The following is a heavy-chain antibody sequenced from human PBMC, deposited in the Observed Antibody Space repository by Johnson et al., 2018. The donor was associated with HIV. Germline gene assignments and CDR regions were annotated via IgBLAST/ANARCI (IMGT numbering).Heavy chain of an antibody. J-gene: IGHJ3*02. V-gene: IGHV3-30*04. Sequence: QVQLVESGGGVVQPGRSLRLSCAASGFTFSSYAMHWVRQAPGKGLEWVAVISYDGSNKYYADSVKGRFTISRDNSKNTLYLQMNSLRAEDTAVYSCARDRFSYCRDSFDIWGQGTMVTVSS. D-gene: IGHD5-18*01. CDR1: GFTFSSYA. CDR3: ARDRFSYCRDSFDI. CDR2: ISYDGSNK.